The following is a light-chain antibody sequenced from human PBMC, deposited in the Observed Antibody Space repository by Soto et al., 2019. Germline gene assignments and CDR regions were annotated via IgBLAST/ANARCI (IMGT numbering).Light chain of an antibody. CDR1: QSVSSSY. Sequence: EIVLTQSPFTLSLSPGERATLSCRASQSVSSSYLAWYQQKPGQAPRLLIYGASSRVTGIPDRFSGSGSGTDFTLSISRLEPEDFAVYYCQQYGSSPLTFGPGTKVDIK. CDR3: QQYGSSPLT. J-gene: IGKJ3*01. CDR2: GAS. V-gene: IGKV3-20*01.